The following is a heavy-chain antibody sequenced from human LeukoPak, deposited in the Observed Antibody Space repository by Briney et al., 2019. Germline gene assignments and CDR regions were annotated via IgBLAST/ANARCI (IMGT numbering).Heavy chain of an antibody. J-gene: IGHJ6*03. CDR2: IRYDGSNK. CDR1: GFTFSSYG. CDR3: AGGDTAMSSPYYYYYMDV. Sequence: PGGSLRLSCAASGFTFSSYGMHWVRQAPGKGLEWVAFIRYDGSNKYYADSVKGRFTISRDNSKNTLYLQMGSLRAEDMAVYYCAGGDTAMSSPYYYYYMDVWGKGTTVTVSS. V-gene: IGHV3-30*02. D-gene: IGHD5-18*01.